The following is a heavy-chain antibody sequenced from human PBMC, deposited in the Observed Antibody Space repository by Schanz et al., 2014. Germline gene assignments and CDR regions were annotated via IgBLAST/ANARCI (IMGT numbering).Heavy chain of an antibody. CDR3: ARAGQDFEYSSLSPIWYFDL. D-gene: IGHD6-6*01. Sequence: QVQLVQSGPEVKKPGASVRVSCQASGYTFVGYYIHWLRQAPGQGLEWMGWINPDSGDTNYVQNFQGRVTMTRDTSITTAYMDLSRLRSDDTAVYYCARAGQDFEYSSLSPIWYFDLWGRGTLVTVSS. J-gene: IGHJ2*01. CDR1: GYTFVGYY. CDR2: INPDSGDT. V-gene: IGHV1-2*02.